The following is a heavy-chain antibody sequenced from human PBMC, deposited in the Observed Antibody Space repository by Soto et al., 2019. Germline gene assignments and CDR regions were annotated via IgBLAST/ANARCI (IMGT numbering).Heavy chain of an antibody. Sequence: PGGSLRLSCAASGFTLSSYAMSWVRQAPGKGLEWVSAISGSGGSTYYADSVKGRFTISRDNSKNTLYLQMNSLRAEDTAVYYCASSSSSATGGDDYWGQGTLVTVSS. CDR1: GFTLSSYA. J-gene: IGHJ4*02. CDR3: ASSSSSATGGDDY. V-gene: IGHV3-23*01. D-gene: IGHD6-6*01. CDR2: ISGSGGST.